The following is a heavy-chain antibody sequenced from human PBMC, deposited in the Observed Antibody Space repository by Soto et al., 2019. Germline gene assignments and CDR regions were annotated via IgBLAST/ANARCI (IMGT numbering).Heavy chain of an antibody. D-gene: IGHD6-13*01. Sequence: PGESLKISCKGSGDSSTTYWIAWVRQMPGKGLEWMGIIYPGDSDTRYSPSFQGQVTISADRSISTAYVQWSSLKASDTAMYYCASRPRHSTSWFFFDYWGQGTLVTVSS. V-gene: IGHV5-51*01. CDR2: IYPGDSDT. J-gene: IGHJ4*02. CDR3: ASRPRHSTSWFFFDY. CDR1: GDSSTTYW.